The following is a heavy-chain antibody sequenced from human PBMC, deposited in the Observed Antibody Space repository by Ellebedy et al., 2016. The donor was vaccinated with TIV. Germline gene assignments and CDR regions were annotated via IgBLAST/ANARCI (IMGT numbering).Heavy chain of an antibody. Sequence: SQTLSLTCAISGDRVSNTGAAWNWIRQSPSKGPEWLGTTYYRSKRYNDYAVSVTGRITINAYTSKNHFSLQLNSVTPEDTAVYYCARDPSRCQSCMDVWGQGTTVTVSS. CDR1: GDRVSNTGAA. D-gene: IGHD2-8*01. V-gene: IGHV6-1*01. J-gene: IGHJ6*02. CDR2: TYYRSKRYN. CDR3: ARDPSRCQSCMDV.